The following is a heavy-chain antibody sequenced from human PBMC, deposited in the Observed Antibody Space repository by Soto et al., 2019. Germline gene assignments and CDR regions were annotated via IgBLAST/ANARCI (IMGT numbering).Heavy chain of an antibody. CDR1: GYTFTSYA. CDR2: INAGNGNT. D-gene: IGHD6-6*01. J-gene: IGHJ6*02. Sequence: GASVKVSCKASGYTFTSYAMHWVRQVPGQRLEWMGWINAGNGNTKYSQKFQGKVTITRDTSASTAYMELSSLRSEDTAVYYCARGSSSSRTRDYYYGMDVWGQGTTVTVSS. V-gene: IGHV1-3*01. CDR3: ARGSSSSRTRDYYYGMDV.